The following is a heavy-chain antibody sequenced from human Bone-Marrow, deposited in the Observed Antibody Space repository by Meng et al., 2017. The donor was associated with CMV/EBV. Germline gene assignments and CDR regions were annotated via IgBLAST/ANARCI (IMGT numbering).Heavy chain of an antibody. J-gene: IGHJ6*02. CDR3: ARWSKVVVPAAQADYYYYGMDV. Sequence: RGSLRLSCAASGFTFSDYYMSWIRQAPGKGLEWVSYISSSGSTIYYADSVKGRFTISRDNAKNSLYLQMNSLRAEDTAVYYCARWSKVVVPAAQADYYYYGMDVWGQGTTVTVSS. V-gene: IGHV3-11*01. D-gene: IGHD2-2*01. CDR2: ISSSGSTI. CDR1: GFTFSDYY.